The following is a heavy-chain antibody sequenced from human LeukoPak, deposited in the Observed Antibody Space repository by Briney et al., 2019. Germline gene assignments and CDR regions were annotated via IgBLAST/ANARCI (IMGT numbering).Heavy chain of an antibody. J-gene: IGHJ6*03. V-gene: IGHV1-69*13. D-gene: IGHD5-24*01. CDR1: GGTFSSYA. Sequence: SVKVSCKASGGTFSSYAISWVRQAPGQGLEWMGGIIPIFGTANYAQKFQGRVTITADESTSTAYMELSSLRSEDTAVYYCARDRRGLGEMASTLSYYYYYMDVWGKGTTVTVSS. CDR2: IIPIFGTA. CDR3: ARDRRGLGEMASTLSYYYYYMDV.